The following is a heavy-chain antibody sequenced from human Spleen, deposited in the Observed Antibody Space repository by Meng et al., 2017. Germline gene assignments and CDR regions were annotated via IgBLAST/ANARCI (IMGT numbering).Heavy chain of an antibody. CDR3: ARDGYSYGSAYDY. CDR2: ISYDGSDK. Sequence: GSWGGWFRPGRSLRLSCDAFGFNFSAHALHGVRQPPGKGLEWVAVISYDGSDKYHADSVKGRFTISRDNSKNTLYLQMSSLRAEDTAVYYCARDGYSYGSAYDYWGQGTLVTVSS. J-gene: IGHJ4*02. V-gene: IGHV3-30*11. D-gene: IGHD5-18*01. CDR1: GFNFSAHA.